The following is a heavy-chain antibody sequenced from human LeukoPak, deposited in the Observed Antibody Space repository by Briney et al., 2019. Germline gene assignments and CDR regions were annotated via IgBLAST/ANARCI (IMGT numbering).Heavy chain of an antibody. J-gene: IGHJ4*02. D-gene: IGHD4-23*01. Sequence: GGSLRLSCVASGFILSTSEMNWVRQAPGKGLEWVSFIASDGTIYYADSVKGRFTLSRDNAKNSLYLQMKRLRAEDTAVYYCARDYGGSSPFDYWGQGTLVTVSS. CDR1: GFILSTSE. CDR2: IASDGTI. V-gene: IGHV3-48*03. CDR3: ARDYGGSSPFDY.